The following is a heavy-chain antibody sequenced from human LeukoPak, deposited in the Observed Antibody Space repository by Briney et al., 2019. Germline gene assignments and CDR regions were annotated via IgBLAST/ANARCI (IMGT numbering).Heavy chain of an antibody. CDR1: GFTFSSYA. CDR2: ISGSGGST. D-gene: IGHD3-22*01. CDR3: AKGYYDSSGYSHAFDI. V-gene: IGHV3-23*01. J-gene: IGHJ3*02. Sequence: PGGSLRLSCSASGFTFSSYAMSWVRQAPGKGLEWVSAISGSGGSTYYADSVKGRFTISRDNSKNTLYLQMNSLRAEDTAVYYCAKGYYDSSGYSHAFDIWGQGTMVTVSS.